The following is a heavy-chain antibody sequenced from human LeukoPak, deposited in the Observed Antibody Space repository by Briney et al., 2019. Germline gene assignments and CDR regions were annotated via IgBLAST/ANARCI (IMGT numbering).Heavy chain of an antibody. CDR1: GFTLSNYW. J-gene: IGHJ4*01. CDR2: LHSNGAFT. Sequence: GVSLRLSCSASGFTLSNYWMHWVRQAPGKGLVWVARLHSNGAFTTYADSVEGRFTISRDTAKNTLYLQMNSLRVEDTAVYYCARFVVVTAGDYWGQGTLVTVSS. D-gene: IGHD2-21*02. V-gene: IGHV3-74*01. CDR3: ARFVVVTAGDY.